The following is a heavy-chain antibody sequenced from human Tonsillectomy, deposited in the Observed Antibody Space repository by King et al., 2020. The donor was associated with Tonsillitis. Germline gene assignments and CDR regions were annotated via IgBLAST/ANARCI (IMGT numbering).Heavy chain of an antibody. J-gene: IGHJ6*02. CDR3: AKYSGYDFGALDV. CDR2: LSGSGGST. Sequence: VQLVESGGGLVQPGGSLRLSCAASGFTFSSYAMNWVRQAPGKGLEWVSALSGSGGSTYYADSVKGRFTISRDNSKNTLYLQMNSLRAEDTAVYYCAKYSGYDFGALDVWGPGTTVTVSS. V-gene: IGHV3-23*04. D-gene: IGHD3-3*01. CDR1: GFTFSSYA.